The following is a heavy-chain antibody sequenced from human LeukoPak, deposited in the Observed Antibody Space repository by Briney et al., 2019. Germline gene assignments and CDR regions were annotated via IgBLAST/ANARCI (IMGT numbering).Heavy chain of an antibody. CDR1: GFTFGSYS. J-gene: IGHJ2*01. CDR3: ARNVDTAMVTMDWYFDL. V-gene: IGHV3-21*01. CDR2: ISSSSSYI. D-gene: IGHD5-18*01. Sequence: GGSLRLSCAASGFTFGSYSMNWVRQAPGKALEWVSSISSSSSYIYYADSVKGRFTISRDNDKNSLYLQMNSLRAEDTAVYYCARNVDTAMVTMDWYFDLWGRGTLVTVSS.